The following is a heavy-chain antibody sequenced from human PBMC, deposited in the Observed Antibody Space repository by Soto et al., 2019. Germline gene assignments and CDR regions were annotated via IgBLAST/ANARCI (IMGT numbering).Heavy chain of an antibody. CDR1: GYTLTELS. CDR2: FDPEDGET. Sequence: ASVKVSCKVSGYTLTELSMHWVRQDPGKGLEWMGGFDPEDGETIYAQKYQGRVTMTEDTSTDTAYMELSSLRSEDTAVYYRATIQLLWFGESLPTNAFDIWGQGTMVTVSS. D-gene: IGHD3-10*01. V-gene: IGHV1-24*01. J-gene: IGHJ3*02. CDR3: ATIQLLWFGESLPTNAFDI.